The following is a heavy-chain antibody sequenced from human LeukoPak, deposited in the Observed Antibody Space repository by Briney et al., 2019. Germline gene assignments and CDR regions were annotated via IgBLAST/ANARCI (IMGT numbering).Heavy chain of an antibody. CDR2: IIPIFDTT. Sequence: SVKVSCKASGGTFNTYSICWVRQAPGQGLEWMGRIIPIFDTTTYAQKFQGRVTITADESTSTAYMELSSLRSEDTAVYYCARSSGSDRYYYYYMDVWGKGTTVTVSS. CDR3: ARSSGSDRYYYYYMDV. J-gene: IGHJ6*03. D-gene: IGHD3-16*02. CDR1: GGTFNTYS. V-gene: IGHV1-69*13.